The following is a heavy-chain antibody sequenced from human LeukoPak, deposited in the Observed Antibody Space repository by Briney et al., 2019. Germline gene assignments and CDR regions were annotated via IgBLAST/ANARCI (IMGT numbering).Heavy chain of an antibody. CDR2: LSWDGGTT. V-gene: IGHV3-43*01. Sequence: PGGSLRLSCAASGFTFSDYSMHWVRQAPGKGLVWVSLLSWDGGTTYYADSVKGRFTISRDNSKNSVYLQMNSLRTDDTAFYYCANVSGEVAGIAEYFHHWGLGTLVTVSS. D-gene: IGHD6-19*01. CDR3: ANVSGEVAGIAEYFHH. CDR1: GFTFSDYS. J-gene: IGHJ1*01.